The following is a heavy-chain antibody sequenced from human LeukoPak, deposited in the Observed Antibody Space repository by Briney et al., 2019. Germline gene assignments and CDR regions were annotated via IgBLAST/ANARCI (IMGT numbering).Heavy chain of an antibody. CDR1: GYTFTGYY. Sequence: ASVKVSCKASGYTFTGYYMHWVRQAPGQGLEWMGWINPNSGDTNYAQKFQGRVTITRDTSTSTAYMELSRLRSDDTAVYYCAGTGYCSGGSCYRVYHFDYWGQGTLATVSS. CDR3: AGTGYCSGGSCYRVYHFDY. CDR2: INPNSGDT. J-gene: IGHJ4*02. D-gene: IGHD2-15*01. V-gene: IGHV1-2*02.